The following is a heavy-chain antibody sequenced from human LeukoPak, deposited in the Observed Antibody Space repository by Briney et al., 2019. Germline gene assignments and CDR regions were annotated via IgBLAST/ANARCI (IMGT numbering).Heavy chain of an antibody. V-gene: IGHV3-23*01. Sequence: GGSLRLSCAASGFTFSTFAMSSVRQAPGKGLEWVSSIGSGGSTNYAGSVQGRFTISRDNSKNTMYLQMNSLRAEDTAVYYCAKDGRGYYYDSSGYYGTDFDYWGQGTLVTVSS. D-gene: IGHD3-22*01. CDR3: AKDGRGYYYDSSGYYGTDFDY. J-gene: IGHJ4*02. CDR2: IGSGGST. CDR1: GFTFSTFA.